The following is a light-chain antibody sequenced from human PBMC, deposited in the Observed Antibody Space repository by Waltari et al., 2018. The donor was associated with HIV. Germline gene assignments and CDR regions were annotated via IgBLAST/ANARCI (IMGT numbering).Light chain of an antibody. CDR3: QQADSFPHT. Sequence: DIQMTQSPSSMSASVGDKVTITCRATQFISTSLAWYQQRPSTSPKLLIFDASRLESGVPARFSGSGSGTQFTLTINSLQPEDLATYYCQQADSFPHTFGHGT. CDR2: DAS. J-gene: IGKJ2*01. CDR1: QFISTS. V-gene: IGKV1-12*01.